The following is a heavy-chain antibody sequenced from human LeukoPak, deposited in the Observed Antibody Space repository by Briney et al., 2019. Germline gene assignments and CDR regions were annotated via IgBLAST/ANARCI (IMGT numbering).Heavy chain of an antibody. CDR2: IYYSGST. D-gene: IGHD6-19*01. CDR1: GGSISSSSYY. Sequence: SETLSLTCTVSGGSISSSSYYWGWIRQPPGKGLEWIGSIYYSGSTYYNPSLKSRVTISVDTSKNQFSLKLSSVTAADTAVYYCAREALGRIWYSSGSYPDASDYWGQGTLVTVSS. J-gene: IGHJ4*02. CDR3: AREALGRIWYSSGSYPDASDY. V-gene: IGHV4-39*07.